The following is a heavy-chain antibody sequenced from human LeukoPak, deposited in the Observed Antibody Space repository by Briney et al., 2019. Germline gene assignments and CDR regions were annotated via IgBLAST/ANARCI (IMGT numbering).Heavy chain of an antibody. D-gene: IGHD1-26*01. V-gene: IGHV3-66*01. J-gene: IGHJ4*02. Sequence: PGGSLRLSCAASGFTVTGNYMSWVRQAPGKGLEWVSVIYSGGSTYYADSVKGRFTISRDNSKNMLYLQMNSLRSEDTAVYYCASDQRGSHSAYFDNWGQGTLVTVSS. CDR1: GFTVTGNY. CDR2: IYSGGST. CDR3: ASDQRGSHSAYFDN.